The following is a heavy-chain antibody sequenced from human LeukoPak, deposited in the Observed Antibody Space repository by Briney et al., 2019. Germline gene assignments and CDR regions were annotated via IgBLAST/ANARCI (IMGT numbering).Heavy chain of an antibody. CDR2: IYHSGIT. CDR1: GYSISSGYF. V-gene: IGHV4-38-2*02. D-gene: IGHD3-10*01. Sequence: KPSETLSLTCTVSGYSISSGYFWGWIRQPPGKGLEWIGSIYHSGITYYNPSLRSRVTISVDTSKNQFSLKLSSVTAADTAVYYCARGYGGGLWFGELLIDYWGQGTLVTVSS. CDR3: ARGYGGGLWFGELLIDY. J-gene: IGHJ4*02.